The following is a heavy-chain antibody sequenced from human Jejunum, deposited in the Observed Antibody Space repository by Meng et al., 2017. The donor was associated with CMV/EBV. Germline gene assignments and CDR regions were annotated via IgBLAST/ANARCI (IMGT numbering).Heavy chain of an antibody. D-gene: IGHD6-13*01. CDR2: VYWDDDK. CDR1: SLTTSGLG. Sequence: SLTTSGLGAGWIRQPPGKALEWLALVYWDDDKRYNPSLKTRLTITRDTSKNQVVLIMTNMDPVDTGTYYCVRSGGSTWYEENNWFDPWGQGTLVTVSS. V-gene: IGHV2-5*02. J-gene: IGHJ5*02. CDR3: VRSGGSTWYEENNWFDP.